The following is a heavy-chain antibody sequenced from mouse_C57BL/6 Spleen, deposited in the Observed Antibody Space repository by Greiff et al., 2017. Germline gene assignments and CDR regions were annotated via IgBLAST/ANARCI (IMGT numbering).Heavy chain of an antibody. CDR2: IYPGDGAA. CDR1: GYAFSSYW. V-gene: IGHV1-80*01. J-gene: IGHJ4*01. CDR3: ARSYYGYGVDYAMDY. D-gene: IGHD2-9*01. Sequence: VQLQQSGAELVKPGASVKISCKASGYAFSSYWMNWVKQRPGKGLEWIGQIYPGDGAATYNAKFKGKATLTADKSSSTAYIQLSSLTSEDSAVYFCARSYYGYGVDYAMDYWGQGTSVTVSS.